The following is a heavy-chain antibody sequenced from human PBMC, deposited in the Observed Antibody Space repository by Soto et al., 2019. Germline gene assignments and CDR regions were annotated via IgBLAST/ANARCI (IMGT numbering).Heavy chain of an antibody. J-gene: IGHJ5*02. CDR2: INHSGST. CDR1: GGSFSGYY. V-gene: IGHV4-34*01. CDR3: ADGNSGYVFS. Sequence: PSETLSLTCAVYGGSFSGYYWSWIRQPPGKGLEWIGEINHSGSTNYNPSLKSRVTISVDTSKNQFSLKLSSVTAADTAVYYCADGNSGYVFSWAQGTPVTVSS. D-gene: IGHD5-12*01.